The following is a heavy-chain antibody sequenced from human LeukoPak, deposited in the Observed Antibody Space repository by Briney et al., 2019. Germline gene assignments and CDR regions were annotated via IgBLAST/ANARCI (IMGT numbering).Heavy chain of an antibody. CDR3: ASTSPHLDYDSSGYYYPDAFDI. CDR1: GGSISSSSYY. J-gene: IGHJ3*02. D-gene: IGHD3-22*01. Sequence: SETLSLTCTVSGGSISSSSYYWGWIRQPPGKGLEWIGSIYYSGSTYYNPSLKSRVTISVDTSKNQFSLKLSSVTAADTAVYYCASTSPHLDYDSSGYYYPDAFDIWGQGTMVTVSS. V-gene: IGHV4-39*07. CDR2: IYYSGST.